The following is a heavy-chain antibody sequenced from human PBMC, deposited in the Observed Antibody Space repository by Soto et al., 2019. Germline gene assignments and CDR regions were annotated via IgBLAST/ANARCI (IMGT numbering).Heavy chain of an antibody. Sequence: LSLTCTVSGGSISSYYWSWIRQPPGKGLEWIGYIYYSGSTNYNPSLKSRVTISVDTSKNQFSLKLSSVTAADTAVYYCARGGEPYYDFWSGYDGHFDYWGHGTLVTVS. J-gene: IGHJ4*01. V-gene: IGHV4-59*01. CDR1: GGSISSYY. CDR3: ARGGEPYYDFWSGYDGHFDY. CDR2: IYYSGST. D-gene: IGHD3-3*01.